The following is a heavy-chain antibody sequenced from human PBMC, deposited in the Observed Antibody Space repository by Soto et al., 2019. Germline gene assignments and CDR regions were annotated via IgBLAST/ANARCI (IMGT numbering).Heavy chain of an antibody. Sequence: AGGSLRLSCAASGFTFNNYAMNWVRQAPGKGLEWVSSISDRGGKRYYADSVKGRFTISRDNSKRTLFLQMNSLRVEDTAIYYCAKEYYDSRAYYWPNTFDIWGQGTMVTVSS. CDR2: ISDRGGKR. J-gene: IGHJ3*02. V-gene: IGHV3-23*01. CDR1: GFTFNNYA. D-gene: IGHD3-22*01. CDR3: AKEYYDSRAYYWPNTFDI.